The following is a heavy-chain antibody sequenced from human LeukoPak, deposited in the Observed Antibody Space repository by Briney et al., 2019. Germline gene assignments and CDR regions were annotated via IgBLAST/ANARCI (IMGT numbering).Heavy chain of an antibody. CDR2: IKQDGSEK. D-gene: IGHD5-18*01. Sequence: GGSLRLSCAASGFTFSSYWMSWVRQAPGKGLEWVANIKQDGSEKYYVDSVKGRFTISRDNAKNSLYLQMNSLRAEDTAVYYCARRGYSYALYYFDYWGQGTLVTVSS. J-gene: IGHJ4*02. CDR1: GFTFSSYW. V-gene: IGHV3-7*01. CDR3: ARRGYSYALYYFDY.